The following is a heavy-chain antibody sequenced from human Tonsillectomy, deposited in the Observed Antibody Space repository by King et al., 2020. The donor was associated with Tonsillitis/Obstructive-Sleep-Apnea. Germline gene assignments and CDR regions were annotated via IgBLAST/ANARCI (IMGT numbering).Heavy chain of an antibody. CDR3: ARESLGYCSGSSCAYFDY. D-gene: IGHD2-15*01. CDR1: GFPFSSYS. J-gene: IGHJ4*02. Sequence: VQLVQSGGGLVQPGGSLRLSCAASGFPFSSYSMNWVRQAPGKGLEWVSYISSSSSTIYYADSVKGRFTISRDNAKSSLYLQMNSLRDEDTAVYYCARESLGYCSGSSCAYFDYWGQGTLVTVSS. CDR2: ISSSSSTI. V-gene: IGHV3-48*02.